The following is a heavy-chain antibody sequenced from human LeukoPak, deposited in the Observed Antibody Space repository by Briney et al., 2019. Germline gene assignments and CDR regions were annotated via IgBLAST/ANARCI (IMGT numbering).Heavy chain of an antibody. D-gene: IGHD1-1*01. CDR1: GGSISTYY. J-gene: IGHJ4*02. CDR2: IFYSGST. CDR3: ARDRWATAFFDY. V-gene: IGHV4-59*01. Sequence: SGTLSLTCTVSGGSISTYYWTWIRQPPGKGLECIGYIFYSGSTNYNPSLKSRVTISVDPSKNQFSLSLNSVTAADTAVYYCARDRWATAFFDYWGQGTLVTVSS.